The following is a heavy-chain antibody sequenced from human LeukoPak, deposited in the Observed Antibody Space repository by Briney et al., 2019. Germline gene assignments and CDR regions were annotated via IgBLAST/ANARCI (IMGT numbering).Heavy chain of an antibody. D-gene: IGHD3-10*01. Sequence: SETLSLTCAVSGGSISSGGYSWSWIRQPPGKGLEWIGYIYHSGSTYYNPSLKSRVTISVDRSKNQFSLKLSSVTAADTAVYYCARSGSGYYDYWGQGTLVTVSS. CDR3: ARSGSGYYDY. J-gene: IGHJ4*02. CDR1: GGSISSGGYS. CDR2: IYHSGST. V-gene: IGHV4-30-2*01.